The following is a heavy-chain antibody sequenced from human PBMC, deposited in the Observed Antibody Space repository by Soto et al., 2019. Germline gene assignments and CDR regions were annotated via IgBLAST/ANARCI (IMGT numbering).Heavy chain of an antibody. D-gene: IGHD6-6*01. V-gene: IGHV1-2*04. CDR2: INPNNGGT. J-gene: IGHJ4*02. CDR3: VIQRSGLVY. Sequence: QVHLVQSGAEVKKPGASVRVSCKASGYSFTGNSMHWVRQAPGQGLEWMGWINPNNGGTNYAQRFRGWVTMTRDTSVSTGYMDLNRLQSDDTAVDYCVIQRSGLVYWGQGTLVTVSS. CDR1: GYSFTGNS.